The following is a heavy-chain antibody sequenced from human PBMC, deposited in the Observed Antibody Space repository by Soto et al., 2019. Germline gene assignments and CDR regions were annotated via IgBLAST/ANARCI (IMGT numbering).Heavy chain of an antibody. CDR1: GGTFNRQA. CDR3: ARVDSSMFEGGEWFDP. J-gene: IGHJ5*02. CDR2: FIPIFGTT. D-gene: IGHD3-10*02. Sequence: QVVQSGAEVKKPGSSVKVSCKASGGTFNRQAFSWVRQAPGQGLEWMGGFIPIFGTTDYSQKFQGRVTITADEATSTDYMELSSLTSDDTAVYYCARVDSSMFEGGEWFDPWGQGTLVTVSS. V-gene: IGHV1-69*12.